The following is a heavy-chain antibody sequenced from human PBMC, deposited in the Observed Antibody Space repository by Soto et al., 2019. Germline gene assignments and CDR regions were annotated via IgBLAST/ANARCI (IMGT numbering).Heavy chain of an antibody. J-gene: IGHJ5*02. D-gene: IGHD3-10*01. Sequence: PSETLSLTCAVSGGSISSSNWWSWVRQPPGKGLEWIGEIYHSGSTNYNPSLKSRVTISVDKSKNQFSLKLSSVTAADTAVYYCARGSRVRGVIIGNWFDPWGQGTLVTVSS. V-gene: IGHV4-4*02. CDR3: ARGSRVRGVIIGNWFDP. CDR1: GGSISSSNW. CDR2: IYHSGST.